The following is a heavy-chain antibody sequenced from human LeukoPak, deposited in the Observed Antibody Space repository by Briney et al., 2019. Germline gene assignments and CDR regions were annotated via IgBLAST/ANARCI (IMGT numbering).Heavy chain of an antibody. J-gene: IGHJ4*02. Sequence: GESLKISCRGTGYSFETYWIAWVRQMPGKGLEWIGVIYPGDSDTRYSPSFQGQVTISADKSISTAYLQWSSLKASDTAMYYCAKSGGWYKYYFDYWGQGTLVTVSS. CDR2: IYPGDSDT. CDR3: AKSGGWYKYYFDY. CDR1: GYSFETYW. V-gene: IGHV5-51*01. D-gene: IGHD6-19*01.